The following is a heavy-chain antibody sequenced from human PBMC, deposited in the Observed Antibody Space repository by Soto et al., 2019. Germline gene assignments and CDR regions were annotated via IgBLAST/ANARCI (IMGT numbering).Heavy chain of an antibody. Sequence: EVQLLESGGGLVQPGGSLRLSCDASGFTFSSYAMNWVRQAPGKGLEWVSLIGGSNGKTSYADSVKGRFTISRDNSKNTLFLQMSNLRAEDTAVYFCAKSLTPATDELDLWGQGTLVTVT. CDR1: GFTFSSYA. V-gene: IGHV3-23*01. J-gene: IGHJ5*02. CDR2: IGGSNGKT. D-gene: IGHD4-17*01. CDR3: AKSLTPATDELDL.